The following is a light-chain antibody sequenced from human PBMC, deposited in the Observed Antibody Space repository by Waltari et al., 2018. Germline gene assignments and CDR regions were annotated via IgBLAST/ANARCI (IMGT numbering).Light chain of an antibody. V-gene: IGKV3-11*01. CDR3: QQRSNWPPYT. J-gene: IGKJ2*01. CDR2: DAS. CDR1: QSVSTY. Sequence: ELVLTQSPATLSLSPGERATLSCRASQSVSTYLAWYQQKPGQAPRLLIYDASNRATGIPTRFSGSGAGTDFTLTISSLEPEDFAIYYCQQRSNWPPYTFGQGTKLELK.